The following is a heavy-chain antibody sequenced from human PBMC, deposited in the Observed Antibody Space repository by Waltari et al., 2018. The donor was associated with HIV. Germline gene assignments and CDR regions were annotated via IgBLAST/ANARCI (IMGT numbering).Heavy chain of an antibody. V-gene: IGHV4-59*01. CDR3: ARVDRYTSSGLDY. J-gene: IGHJ4*02. CDR2: IYYSGST. D-gene: IGHD6-13*01. Sequence: QVQLQESGPGLVKPSETLSLICTVSGGSISNYYWTWIRQHPGKGLEWIGYIYYSGSTKYNPTLKRRVTISVDTSKTQCSLKVRSVTAADTARYYCARVDRYTSSGLDYWGQGTLVNVSS. CDR1: GGSISNYY.